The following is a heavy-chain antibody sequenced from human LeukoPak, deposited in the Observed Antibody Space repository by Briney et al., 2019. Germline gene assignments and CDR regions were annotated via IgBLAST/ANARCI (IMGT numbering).Heavy chain of an antibody. D-gene: IGHD1-1*01. CDR3: ARGTTGTASDY. J-gene: IGHJ4*02. CDR2: IYWNDVR. Sequence: SGPTLVKPTQTLTLTCTFSGFSLSTSGVGVGWIRQPPGKALEWLAVIYWNDVRRYSPSLRSRLSITKDTSKNQVVLTMTNMDPVDTATYYCARGTTGTASDYWGPGTLVTVSS. CDR1: GFSLSTSGVG. V-gene: IGHV2-5*01.